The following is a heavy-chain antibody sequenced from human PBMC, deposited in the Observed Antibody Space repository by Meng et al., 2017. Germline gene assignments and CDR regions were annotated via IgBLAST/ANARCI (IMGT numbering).Heavy chain of an antibody. J-gene: IGHJ6*02. D-gene: IGHD5-18*01. V-gene: IGHV3-7*01. CDR2: IKQDGSEK. Sequence: GGSLRLSCAASGFTFSSYWMSWVRQAPGKGLEWVANIKQDGSEKYYVDSVKGRFTISRDNAKNSLYLQMNSLRAEDTAVYYCARDLRARGYSYGPSPEYYYYGMDVWGQGTPVTVSS. CDR3: ARDLRARGYSYGPSPEYYYYGMDV. CDR1: GFTFSSYW.